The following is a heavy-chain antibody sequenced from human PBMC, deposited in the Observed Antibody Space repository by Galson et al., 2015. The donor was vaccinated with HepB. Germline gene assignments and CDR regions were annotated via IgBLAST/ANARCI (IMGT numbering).Heavy chain of an antibody. CDR2: INPNSGGT. CDR3: AKPIGMVGDACWFDP. D-gene: IGHD1-26*01. Sequence: SLKVSCKASGYTFTGYYMHWVRQAPGQGLEWMGWINPNSGGTNYAQKFQGRVTMTRDTSISTAYMELSRLRSDDTAVYYCAKPIGMVGDACWFDPWGQGTLVTVSS. J-gene: IGHJ5*02. CDR1: GYTFTGYY. V-gene: IGHV1-2*02.